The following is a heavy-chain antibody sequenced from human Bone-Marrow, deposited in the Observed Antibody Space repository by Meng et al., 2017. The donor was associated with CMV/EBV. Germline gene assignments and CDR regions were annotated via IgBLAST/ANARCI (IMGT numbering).Heavy chain of an antibody. J-gene: IGHJ4*02. Sequence: ASVKVSCKASGDTFTGYYMHWVRQAPGQGLEWMGWINPNSGGTNYAQKFQGRVTMTRDTSISTAYMELSRLRSDDTAVYYCARAVRDDYYDSSGYPSGFDYWGQGTLVTVSS. CDR1: GDTFTGYY. CDR3: ARAVRDDYYDSSGYPSGFDY. D-gene: IGHD3-22*01. CDR2: INPNSGGT. V-gene: IGHV1-2*02.